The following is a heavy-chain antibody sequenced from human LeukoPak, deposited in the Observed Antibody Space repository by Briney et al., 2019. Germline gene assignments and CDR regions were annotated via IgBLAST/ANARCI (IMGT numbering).Heavy chain of an antibody. Sequence: SETLCLTCTVSGGSISSYYWSWIRQPPGKGLEWIGYIYYSGSTNYNPSLKSRVTISVDTSKNQFSLKLSSVTAADTAVYYCARVPHYDFWSGHFDYWGQGTLVTVSS. CDR1: GGSISSYY. V-gene: IGHV4-59*01. CDR2: IYYSGST. J-gene: IGHJ4*02. D-gene: IGHD3-3*01. CDR3: ARVPHYDFWSGHFDY.